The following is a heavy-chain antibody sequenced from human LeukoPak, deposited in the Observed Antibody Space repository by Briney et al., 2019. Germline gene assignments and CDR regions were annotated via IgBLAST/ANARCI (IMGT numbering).Heavy chain of an antibody. CDR1: GYTFTSYG. Sequence: ASVKVSCKASGYTFTSYGISWVRQAPGQGLEWMGWINPNSGGTNYAQKFQGRVTMTRDTSISTAYMELSRLRSDDTAVYYCARVGRGALVRFDPWGQGTLVTVSS. V-gene: IGHV1-2*02. D-gene: IGHD3-10*01. CDR3: ARVGRGALVRFDP. J-gene: IGHJ5*02. CDR2: INPNSGGT.